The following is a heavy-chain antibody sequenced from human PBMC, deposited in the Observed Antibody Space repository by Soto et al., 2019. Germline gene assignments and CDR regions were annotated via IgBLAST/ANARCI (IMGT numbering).Heavy chain of an antibody. CDR3: ARNGPYYDFRGGYDRPERYYYYGMEG. D-gene: IGHD3-3*01. Sequence: GESLKISCKGSGYSFTSYWIGWVRQMPGKGLEWMGIIYPGDSDTRYSPSFQGQVTISADKSISTAYLQWSSLKASDTAMYYCARNGPYYDFRGGYDRPERYYYYGMEGWGQGTTGTVSS. V-gene: IGHV5-51*01. J-gene: IGHJ6*02. CDR1: GYSFTSYW. CDR2: IYPGDSDT.